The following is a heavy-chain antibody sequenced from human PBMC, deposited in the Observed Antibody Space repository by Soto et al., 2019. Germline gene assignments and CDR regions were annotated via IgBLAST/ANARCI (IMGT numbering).Heavy chain of an antibody. V-gene: IGHV3-11*04. Sequence: GGSLRLSCAASGFTFSDYYMSWIRQAPGKGLEWVSYISSSGSTIYYADSVKGRFTISRDNAKNTLFLQMNSLRAEDTAVYYCARDLGSPKYYFDYWGQGALVTVSS. CDR2: ISSSGSTI. J-gene: IGHJ4*02. D-gene: IGHD2-15*01. CDR3: ARDLGSPKYYFDY. CDR1: GFTFSDYY.